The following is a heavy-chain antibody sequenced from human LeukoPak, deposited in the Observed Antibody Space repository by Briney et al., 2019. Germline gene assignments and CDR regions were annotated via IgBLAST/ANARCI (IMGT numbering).Heavy chain of an antibody. V-gene: IGHV3-30*04. CDR2: ISYDGSSK. D-gene: IGHD6-19*01. Sequence: PGRSLRLSCAASGFTFSSYAMHWVRQAPGKGLEWVAVISYDGSSKYYADSVKGRFTISRDNSKNTLYLQMNSLRAEDTAVYYCARSSRAVAGQFDYWGQGTLVTVSS. CDR1: GFTFSSYA. J-gene: IGHJ4*02. CDR3: ARSSRAVAGQFDY.